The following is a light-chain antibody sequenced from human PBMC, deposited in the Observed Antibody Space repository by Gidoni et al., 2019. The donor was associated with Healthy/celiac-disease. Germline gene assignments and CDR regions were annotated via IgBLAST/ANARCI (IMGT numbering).Light chain of an antibody. CDR1: QSVSSSY. Sequence: DIVLTQSPGTLSLSPGERATLSCRASQSVSSSYLAWYQQKPGQAPMLLIYGASSRATGIPDRFSGSGSGTDFTLTISRLEPEDFAVYYCQQYGSSPSITFGQGTRLEIK. J-gene: IGKJ5*01. CDR3: QQYGSSPSIT. V-gene: IGKV3-20*01. CDR2: GAS.